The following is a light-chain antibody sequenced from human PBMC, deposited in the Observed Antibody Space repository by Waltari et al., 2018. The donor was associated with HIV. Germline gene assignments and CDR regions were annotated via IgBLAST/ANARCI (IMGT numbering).Light chain of an antibody. CDR2: SDI. CDR3: QSYDSSLRASV. J-gene: IGLJ2*01. V-gene: IGLV1-40*01. Sequence: QSALTQPPSVSGAPGQRVTISCTGNRSNIGAGYFLHWYQYLPGTAPKLLVYSDINRPSGVPDRFSGSKSGTSASLVITGLQAEDEADYYCQSYDSSLRASVFGGGTKLTVL. CDR1: RSNIGAGYF.